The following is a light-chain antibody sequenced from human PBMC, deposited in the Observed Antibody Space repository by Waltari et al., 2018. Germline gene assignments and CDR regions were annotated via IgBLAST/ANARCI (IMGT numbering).Light chain of an antibody. V-gene: IGKV1-5*03. CDR1: QNIGRW. CDR3: QQYNNYWT. Sequence: DIQMTQSPSTLSASVGDRVTITCRASQNIGRWWAWYQQKPGKDPKLLIYQASGLERGVASRSSGNGAGTEFTFTISSLETDDFATYYCQQYNNYWTFGQGTKVEI. CDR2: QAS. J-gene: IGKJ1*01.